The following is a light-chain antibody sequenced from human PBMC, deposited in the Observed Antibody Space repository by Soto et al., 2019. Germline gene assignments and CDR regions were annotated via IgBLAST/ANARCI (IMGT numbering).Light chain of an antibody. Sequence: DIQMTQSPSSLSASVGDRVTITCRASQSISIYFNWYQLKPGKAPNLLMYGASYLKSGVPTRFSGSGSGTDFTLTISSLKTEDFAIYYCQQTYTTHEITFGQGTRLEIK. V-gene: IGKV1-39*01. CDR2: GAS. J-gene: IGKJ5*01. CDR3: QQTYTTHEIT. CDR1: QSISIY.